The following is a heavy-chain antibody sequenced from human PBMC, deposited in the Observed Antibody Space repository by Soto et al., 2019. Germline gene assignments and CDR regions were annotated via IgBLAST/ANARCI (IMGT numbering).Heavy chain of an antibody. CDR3: ARSHGYCSSTSCYRYYYGMDV. CDR1: GYSFTSYW. J-gene: IGHJ6*02. CDR2: IYPGDSDT. V-gene: IGHV5-51*01. Sequence: GESLKISCKGSGYSFTSYWIGWVRQMPGKGLEWMGIIYPGDSDTRYSPSFQGQVTISADKSISTAYLQWSSLKASDTAMYYCARSHGYCSSTSCYRYYYGMDVWGQGTTVTVSS. D-gene: IGHD2-2*01.